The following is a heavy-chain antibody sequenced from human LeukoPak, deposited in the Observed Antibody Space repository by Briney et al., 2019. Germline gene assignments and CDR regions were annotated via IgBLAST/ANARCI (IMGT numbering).Heavy chain of an antibody. Sequence: ASVKVSCKASGYTFTGFHMHWVRQAPGQGLEWMGWINANSGGTSYAQKFQGRVTVTRDTSISTAYMELTRLTSDDTAAYYCARDPIDGYYYFDYWGQGTLVTSPQ. CDR2: INANSGGT. J-gene: IGHJ4*02. CDR1: GYTFTGFH. V-gene: IGHV1-2*02. D-gene: IGHD1-1*01. CDR3: ARDPIDGYYYFDY.